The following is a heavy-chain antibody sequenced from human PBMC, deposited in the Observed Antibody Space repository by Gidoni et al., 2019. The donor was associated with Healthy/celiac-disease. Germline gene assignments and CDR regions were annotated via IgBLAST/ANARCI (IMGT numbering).Heavy chain of an antibody. CDR1: GFTFSDYY. V-gene: IGHV3-11*06. J-gene: IGHJ6*02. CDR3: ARDGVVVPAAILDPYYYYGMDV. CDR2: ISSSSSYT. D-gene: IGHD2-2*02. Sequence: QVQLVESGGGLVKPGGSLRLSCAASGFTFSDYYKSWIRQAPGKGLEWGSYISSSSSYTNYADSVKGRFTISRDNAKNSLYLQMNSLRAEDTAVYYCARDGVVVPAAILDPYYYYGMDVWGQGTTVTVSS.